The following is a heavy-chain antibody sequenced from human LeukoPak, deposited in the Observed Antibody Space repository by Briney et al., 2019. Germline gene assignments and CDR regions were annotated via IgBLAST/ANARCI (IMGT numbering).Heavy chain of an antibody. V-gene: IGHV1-69*04. CDR1: GYTFTSYD. CDR2: IIPILGIA. J-gene: IGHJ4*02. D-gene: IGHD5-12*01. CDR3: ARLYSGYDSFDY. Sequence: GASVKVSCKASGYTFTSYDINWVRQATGQGLEWMGRIIPILGIANYAQKFQGRVTITADKSTSTAYMELSSLRSEDTAVYYCARLYSGYDSFDYWGQGTLVTVSS.